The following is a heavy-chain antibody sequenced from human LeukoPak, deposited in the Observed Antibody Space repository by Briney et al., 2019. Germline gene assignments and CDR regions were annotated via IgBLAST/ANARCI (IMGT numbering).Heavy chain of an antibody. J-gene: IGHJ6*02. Sequence: ASVKVSCKASGYTFTSYGISGVRQAPGQGLEWMGWISAYNGNTNYAQKLQGRVTMTTDTYTSTAYMELRSLRSDDTAVYYCARDRRLGITGTTYYGMDVWGQGTTVTVSS. D-gene: IGHD1-7*01. V-gene: IGHV1-18*01. CDR3: ARDRRLGITGTTYYGMDV. CDR1: GYTFTSYG. CDR2: ISAYNGNT.